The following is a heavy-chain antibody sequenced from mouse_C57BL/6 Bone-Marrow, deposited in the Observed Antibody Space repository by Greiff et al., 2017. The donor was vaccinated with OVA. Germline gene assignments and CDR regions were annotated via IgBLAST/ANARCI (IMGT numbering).Heavy chain of an antibody. CDR2: INYDGSST. CDR1: GFTFSDYY. CDR3: AREGGYDEGSRGYYFDY. Sequence: DVQLVGSEGGLVQPGSSMKLSCTASGFTFSDYYMAWVRQVPEKGLEWVANINYDGSSTYYLDSLKSRFIISRDNAKNILYLQMSSLKSEDTATYYCAREGGYDEGSRGYYFDYWGQGTTLTVSS. V-gene: IGHV5-16*01. J-gene: IGHJ2*01. D-gene: IGHD2-2*01.